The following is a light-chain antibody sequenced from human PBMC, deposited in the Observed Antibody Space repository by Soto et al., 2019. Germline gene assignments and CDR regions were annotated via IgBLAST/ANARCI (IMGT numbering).Light chain of an antibody. J-gene: IGKJ1*01. CDR1: QSIGRF. CDR3: QQCYMGWT. Sequence: DSQLTQSPSSLSASVGDRVTITFRASQSIGRFLAWYQHQPGKAPKLLIYDASTLESGAPSRFSGTGSGTQFTFSITSLQPEDFGTYYCQQCYMGWTFGQGTKVDIK. CDR2: DAS. V-gene: IGKV1-5*01.